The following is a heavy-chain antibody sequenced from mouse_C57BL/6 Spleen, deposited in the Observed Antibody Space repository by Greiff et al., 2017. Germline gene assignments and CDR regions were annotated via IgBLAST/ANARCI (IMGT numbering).Heavy chain of an antibody. D-gene: IGHD1-1*01. V-gene: IGHV1-82*01. CDR1: GYAFSSSW. CDR3: ARWITTVDPFDY. Sequence: VVKPGASVKISCKASGYAFSSSWMNWVKQRPGKGLEWIGRIYPGDGDTNYNGKFKGKATLTADKSSSTAYMQLSSLTSEDSAVYFCARWITTVDPFDYWGQGTTLTVSS. J-gene: IGHJ2*01. CDR2: IYPGDGDT.